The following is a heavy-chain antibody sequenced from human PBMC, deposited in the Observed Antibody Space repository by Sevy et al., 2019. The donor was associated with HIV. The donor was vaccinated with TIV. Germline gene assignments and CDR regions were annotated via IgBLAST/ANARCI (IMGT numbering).Heavy chain of an antibody. CDR3: ARDRGEILSSAFDY. V-gene: IGHV3-30*03. D-gene: IGHD3-16*01. Sequence: GGSLRLSCAASGFTFSTYAMNWVRQAPGKGLEWMAVISYDGRNTKYKADSVKGRFTISRDNSKNTLYLQMNSLRAEDTAIYYCARDRGEILSSAFDYWGQGTLVTVSS. J-gene: IGHJ4*02. CDR1: GFTFSTYA. CDR2: ISYDGRNTK.